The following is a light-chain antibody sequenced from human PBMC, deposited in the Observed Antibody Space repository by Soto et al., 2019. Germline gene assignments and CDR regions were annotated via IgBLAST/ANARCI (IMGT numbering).Light chain of an antibody. V-gene: IGKV1-9*01. CDR3: QQLNSYPLIS. CDR1: QGISSY. J-gene: IGKJ5*01. Sequence: DIQLTQSPSFLSASVGDRVTITCRASQGISSYLAWYQQKPGKAPKLLIYAASTLQSGVPSRFSGSGSGTEFTLTFSSLQPEDFATYYCQQLNSYPLISFGQGTRREIK. CDR2: AAS.